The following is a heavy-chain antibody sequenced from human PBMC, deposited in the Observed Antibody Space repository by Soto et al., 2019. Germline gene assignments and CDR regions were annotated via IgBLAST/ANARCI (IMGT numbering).Heavy chain of an antibody. V-gene: IGHV1-18*01. D-gene: IGHD2-2*01. J-gene: IGHJ5*02. CDR3: AREVPGAEAWGGP. Sequence: QVQLVQSGGEVKRPEASVKVSCKPSGYTFSNYGITWVRQAPGQRLEWMGRHSLYSDGATYAQKFQGRVSMTTDTSTTTANMELRSLRSDDTAVDYGAREVPGAEAWGGPWGQGTLVTVAA. CDR2: HSLYSDGA. CDR1: GYTFSNYG.